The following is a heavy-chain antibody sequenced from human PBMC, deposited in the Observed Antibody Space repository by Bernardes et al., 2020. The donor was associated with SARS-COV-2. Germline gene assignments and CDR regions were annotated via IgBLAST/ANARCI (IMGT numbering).Heavy chain of an antibody. CDR3: AKASAYYDSSPYGY. Sequence: RGSLSLSCAASGFTFSSYAMNWVRQAPGKGLEWVSTISGSGGGSYNADSLKGRFTISRGNSKNTLYPQMNSLRAEDTAVYFCAKASAYYDSSPYGYWGQGALATVSS. J-gene: IGHJ4*02. D-gene: IGHD3-22*01. CDR1: GFTFSSYA. CDR2: ISGSGGGS. V-gene: IGHV3-23*01.